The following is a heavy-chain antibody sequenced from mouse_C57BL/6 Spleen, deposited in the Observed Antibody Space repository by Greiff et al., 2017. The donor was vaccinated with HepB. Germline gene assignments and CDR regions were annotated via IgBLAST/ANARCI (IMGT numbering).Heavy chain of an antibody. CDR3: ARGGGVVAYYFDS. CDR2: IDPSDSET. V-gene: IGHV1-52*01. D-gene: IGHD1-1*01. J-gene: IGHJ2*01. CDR1: GYTFTSYW. Sequence: VQLQQPGAELVRPGSSVKLSCKASGYTFTSYWMHWVKQRPIQGLEWIGNIDPSDSETHYNQKFKDKATLTVDKSSSTAYMQRSSLTSEYSAVYYWARGGGVVAYYFDSWGQCTTLTV.